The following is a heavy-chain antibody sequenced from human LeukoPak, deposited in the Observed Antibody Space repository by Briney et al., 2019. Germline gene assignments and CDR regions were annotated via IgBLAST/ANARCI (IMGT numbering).Heavy chain of an antibody. J-gene: IGHJ4*02. CDR2: TSGSGSTT. Sequence: GSLRLSCVASGFTFSSYEMIWIRQAPGQGLEWVAYTSGSGSTTYYADSVRGRFTTSRDNAENSLYLQMNNLRAEDTAIYYCAREREDCSSSSCYEEFGCWGQGTLVTVSS. CDR3: AREREDCSSSSCYEEFGC. V-gene: IGHV3-48*03. D-gene: IGHD2-2*01. CDR1: GFTFSSYE.